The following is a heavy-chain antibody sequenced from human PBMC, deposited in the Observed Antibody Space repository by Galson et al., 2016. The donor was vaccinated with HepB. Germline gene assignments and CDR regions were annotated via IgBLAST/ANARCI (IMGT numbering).Heavy chain of an antibody. J-gene: IGHJ4*02. D-gene: IGHD6-19*01. V-gene: IGHV4-4*02. CDR1: GDSMTSNW. Sequence: SETLSLTCTVSGDSMTSNWWSWVRQPPGQALDWIGEAYHSGSTHYNPSLNNRVTISIDTSNNQLSLELNFVTAADTAFYYCARHVAVPGTRGFDSWGQGTLVTVSS. CDR2: AYHSGST. CDR3: ARHVAVPGTRGFDS.